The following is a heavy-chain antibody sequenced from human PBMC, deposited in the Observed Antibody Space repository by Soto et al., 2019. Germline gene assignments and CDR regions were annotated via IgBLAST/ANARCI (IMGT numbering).Heavy chain of an antibody. CDR1: GFTFSSYA. CDR3: ARDLWMVRGVKLDY. D-gene: IGHD3-10*01. V-gene: IGHV3-30-3*01. J-gene: IGHJ4*02. Sequence: GGSLRLSCAASGFTFSSYAMHWVRQAPGKGLEWVAVISYDGSNKYYADSVKGRFTISRDNSKNTLYLQMNSLRAEDTAVYYCARDLWMVRGVKLDYWGQGTLVTVSS. CDR2: ISYDGSNK.